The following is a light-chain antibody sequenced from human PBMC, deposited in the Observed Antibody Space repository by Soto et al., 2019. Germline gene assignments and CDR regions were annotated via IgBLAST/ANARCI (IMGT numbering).Light chain of an antibody. V-gene: IGLV7-46*01. J-gene: IGLJ2*01. Sequence: QTVVTQEPSLTVSPGETVTLTCGSSTGAVTSGHYPYWFQQKSGQAPRTLIYNTNNKHSWTPARFSGSLLGGKAALTLSGAQPEDEAEYYCLLYYGGPVMLGGGTKLTVL. CDR1: TGAVTSGHY. CDR2: NTN. CDR3: LLYYGGPVM.